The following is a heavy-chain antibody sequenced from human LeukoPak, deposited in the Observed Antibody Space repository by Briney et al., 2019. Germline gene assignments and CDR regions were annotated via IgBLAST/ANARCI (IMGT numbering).Heavy chain of an antibody. CDR2: VQHIGGET. CDR3: ATYSILNAREFRY. J-gene: IGHJ1*01. CDR1: GFTFSSYA. Sequence: GGSLRLSCAVSGFTFSSYAMHWVRQAPGKGLEWVANVQHIGGETYYVDSVKGRFTISRDNAKNSVYLQMNSLGADDTAVYYCATYSILNAREFRYWGQGTLVTVTS. V-gene: IGHV3-7*01. D-gene: IGHD4-11*01.